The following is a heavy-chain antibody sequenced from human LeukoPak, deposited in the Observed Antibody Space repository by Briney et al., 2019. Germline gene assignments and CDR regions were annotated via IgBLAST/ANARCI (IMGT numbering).Heavy chain of an antibody. CDR3: ARGFYSPHY. V-gene: IGHV4-59*01. J-gene: IGHJ4*02. Sequence: SETLSLTCTVSGGSISSDYWSWIRQPPGKGLEWIGYIYYSGRTYYNPSLKSRITISVDTSKNQFSLKLSSVTAADTAVFYCARGFYSPHYWGQGTLVSVSS. D-gene: IGHD4-11*01. CDR2: IYYSGRT. CDR1: GGSISSDY.